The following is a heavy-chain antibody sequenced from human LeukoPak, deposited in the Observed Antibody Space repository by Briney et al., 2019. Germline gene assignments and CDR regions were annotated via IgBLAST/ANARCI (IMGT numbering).Heavy chain of an antibody. Sequence: SQTLSLTCAISGASVSSSSVAWNWVRQSPSRGLEWLGRTYYRSKWYNDYALFVQSRIVINLDTSKNQFSLKLSSVTAADTAVYYCARGYYDPVLLLPAPNAPSEFGLDYWGQGTLVTVSS. CDR2: TYYRSKWYN. D-gene: IGHD3-22*01. V-gene: IGHV6-1*01. CDR3: ARGYYDPVLLLPAPNAPSEFGLDY. CDR1: GASVSSSSVA. J-gene: IGHJ4*02.